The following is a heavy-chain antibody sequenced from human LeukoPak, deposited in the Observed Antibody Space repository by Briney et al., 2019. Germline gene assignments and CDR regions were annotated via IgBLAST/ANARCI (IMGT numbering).Heavy chain of an antibody. CDR2: IFPGDSDT. CDR3: ARRSYSASYYDY. D-gene: IGHD1-26*01. V-gene: IGHV5-51*01. J-gene: IGHJ4*02. CDR1: GYSFSTYW. Sequence: GESLKISCKGSGYSFSTYWIGWVRQMPEKGLEWMGIIFPGDSDTRYSPSFQGQVTISADKSISTAYLQWSSLKASDTAMYYCARRSYSASYYDYWGQGTLVTVSS.